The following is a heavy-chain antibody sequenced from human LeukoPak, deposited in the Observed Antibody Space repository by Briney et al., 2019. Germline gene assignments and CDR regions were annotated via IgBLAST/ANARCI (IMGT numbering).Heavy chain of an antibody. CDR3: ARFDGGFDS. D-gene: IGHD3-9*01. CDR1: GFTFSSYA. Sequence: GGSLRLSCAASGFTFSSYAMHWVRQAPGRGLEWVSYVSKRSGHIYHTDSVEGRFTTSRDNANDSVYLQMNNLRVEDTAIYFCARFDGGFDSWGQGTLVTVSS. J-gene: IGHJ4*02. CDR2: VSKRSGHI. V-gene: IGHV3-21*05.